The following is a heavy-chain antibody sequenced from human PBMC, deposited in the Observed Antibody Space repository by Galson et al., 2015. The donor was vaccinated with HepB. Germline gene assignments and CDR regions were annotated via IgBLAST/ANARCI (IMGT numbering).Heavy chain of an antibody. J-gene: IGHJ6*02. CDR2: IWFDGSNQ. D-gene: IGHD5-12*01. CDR1: RFTFSSYG. CDR3: AKVSGYDYYYNYGMDV. V-gene: IGHV3-33*06. Sequence: SLRLSCAASRFTFSSYGMHWVRQAPGKGLEWVALIWFDGSNQYYSDSVKGRFTVSRDNSKNIFYLQMNSLRVEDTAVYYCAKVSGYDYYYNYGMDVWGQGTTVTVSS.